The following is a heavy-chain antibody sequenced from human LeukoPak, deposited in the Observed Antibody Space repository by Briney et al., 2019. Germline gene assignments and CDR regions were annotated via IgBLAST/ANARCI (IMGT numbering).Heavy chain of an antibody. CDR2: ISLTGRT. V-gene: IGHV4-4*02. CDR1: GGSITSTNW. D-gene: IGHD1-26*01. CDR3: TRESGPYCPFGH. J-gene: IGHJ4*02. Sequence: SETLSLTCGVSGGSITSTNWWSWVRQPPGQGLEWIGEISLTGRTNYNPSLIGRVIMSLDESRNQLSLTLTSVTAADTAMYYCTRESGPYCPFGHWGQGTLVVVPS.